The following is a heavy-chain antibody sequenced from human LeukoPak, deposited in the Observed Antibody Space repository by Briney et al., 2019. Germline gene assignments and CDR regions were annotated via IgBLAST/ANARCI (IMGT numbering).Heavy chain of an antibody. J-gene: IGHJ4*02. D-gene: IGHD5-12*01. CDR3: ARKPLSGGYGGTIDY. CDR1: GFTFSSYG. Sequence: GGSLRLSCAASGFTFSSYGMHWVRQAPGKGLEWVAFIRYDGSNKYYADSVKGRFTISRDNAENTLYLRMNSLRAEDTAIYYCARKPLSGGYGGTIDYWGQGTLVTVSS. V-gene: IGHV3-30*02. CDR2: IRYDGSNK.